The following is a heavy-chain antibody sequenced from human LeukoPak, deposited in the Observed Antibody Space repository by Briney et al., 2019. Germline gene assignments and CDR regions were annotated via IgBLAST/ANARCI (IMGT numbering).Heavy chain of an antibody. Sequence: GGSLRLSCAASGFTVSNFYMSWVRQAPEKGLGWVSLIYKDDSTYYADSVKGRFTISRDNSKNTLHLQMNSLRAEDTAVYYCAREPSFRYSSTGYFDYWGQGTLVTVSS. CDR3: AREPSFRYSSTGYFDY. D-gene: IGHD6-13*01. CDR2: IYKDDST. V-gene: IGHV3-53*01. CDR1: GFTVSNFY. J-gene: IGHJ4*02.